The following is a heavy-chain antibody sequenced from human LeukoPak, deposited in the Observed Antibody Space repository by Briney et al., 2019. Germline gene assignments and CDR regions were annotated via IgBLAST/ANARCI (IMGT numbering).Heavy chain of an antibody. Sequence: GASVKVSCRASGYTFNGNFLHWVRQAPGQGLEWMGWINPQSGGTVYPQKFQGRVTMTSDTPLSTAYMELSRLRSDVTAVYFCAREGGGHCTGGRCYGVEKWGQGALVTVSS. J-gene: IGHJ4*02. CDR3: AREGGGHCTGGRCYGVEK. CDR1: GYTFNGNF. CDR2: INPQSGGT. D-gene: IGHD2-15*01. V-gene: IGHV1-2*02.